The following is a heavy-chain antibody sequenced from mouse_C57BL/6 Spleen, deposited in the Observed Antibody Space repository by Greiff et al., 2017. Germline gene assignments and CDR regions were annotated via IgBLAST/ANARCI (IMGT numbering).Heavy chain of an antibody. CDR2: IYPRDGST. D-gene: IGHD2-3*01. V-gene: IGHV1-78*01. CDR3: ARFHGYYPYYFDY. CDR1: GYTFTDHT. J-gene: IGHJ2*01. Sequence: VHLVESDAELVKPGASVKISCKVSGYTFTDHTIHWMKQRPEQGLEWIGYIYPRDGSTKYNEKFKGKATLTADKSSSTAYMQLNSLTSEDSAVYFCARFHGYYPYYFDYWGQGTTLTVSS.